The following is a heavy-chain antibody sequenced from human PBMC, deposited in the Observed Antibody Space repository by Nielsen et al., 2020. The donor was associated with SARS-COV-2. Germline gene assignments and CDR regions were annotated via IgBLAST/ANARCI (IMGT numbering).Heavy chain of an antibody. Sequence: GESLKISCAASGFTFSSYGMHWVRQAPGKGLEWVAVIWYDGSNKYYADSVKGRFTISRDNSKNTLYLQINSLRAEDTAVYYCARDDGSGCDYWGQGTLVTVSS. CDR2: IWYDGSNK. V-gene: IGHV3-33*01. D-gene: IGHD6-19*01. CDR3: ARDDGSGCDY. J-gene: IGHJ4*02. CDR1: GFTFSSYG.